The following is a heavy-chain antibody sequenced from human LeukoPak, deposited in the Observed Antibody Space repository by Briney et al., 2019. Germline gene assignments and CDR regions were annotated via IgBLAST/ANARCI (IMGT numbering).Heavy chain of an antibody. CDR3: ARDLGWLQLCF. CDR2: IGPSGDKT. D-gene: IGHD5-24*01. Sequence: GGTLRLSCAGAGFTFSSRGMNWVRQAPGKGLEWVSGIGPSGDKTYYADAVKGRFTISRDNSKNTFYLSMNILRAEDTATYYCARDLGWLQLCFGGQGTLVTVSS. V-gene: IGHV3-23*01. J-gene: IGHJ4*02. CDR1: GFTFSSRG.